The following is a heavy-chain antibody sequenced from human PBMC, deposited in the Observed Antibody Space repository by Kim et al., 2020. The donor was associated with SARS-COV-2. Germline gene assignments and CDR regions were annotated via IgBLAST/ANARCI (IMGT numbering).Heavy chain of an antibody. Sequence: ETTTNNPPPESRLTISVDTSKNRFSLKLSSVTAADTAVYYCARGASSFGYWGQGTLVTVSS. V-gene: IGHV4-59*09. CDR3: ARGASSFGY. CDR2: ETT. J-gene: IGHJ4*02. D-gene: IGHD6-6*01.